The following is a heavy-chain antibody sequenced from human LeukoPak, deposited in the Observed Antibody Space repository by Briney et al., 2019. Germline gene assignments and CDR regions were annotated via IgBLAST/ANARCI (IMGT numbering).Heavy chain of an antibody. J-gene: IGHJ4*02. CDR3: ARDYYDSGIYSIFDY. CDR2: INPSGGST. Sequence: GASVKVSCKASGYTFTSYAVNWVRQAPGQGLEWMGIINPSGGSTSYAQKFQGRVTMTRDTSTITVYMELSSLRSEDTAVYYCARDYYDSGIYSIFDYWGQGTLVTVSS. CDR1: GYTFTSYA. V-gene: IGHV1-46*01. D-gene: IGHD3-10*01.